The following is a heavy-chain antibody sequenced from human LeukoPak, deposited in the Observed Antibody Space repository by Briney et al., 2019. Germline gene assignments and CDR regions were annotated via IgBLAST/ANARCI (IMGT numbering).Heavy chain of an antibody. J-gene: IGHJ4*02. CDR2: TYYRSKWNN. CDR1: GDSVSSKTSA. CDR3: AREAEEGHLFDY. Sequence: TSQTLSLTCAISGDSVSSKTSAWSWIRQSPSRGLEWLGRTYYRSKWNNDYAPSVKSRMTVNPDTSKNQFSLHLNSVTPEDTAVYYCAREAEEGHLFDYWGQGTLVTVSS. V-gene: IGHV6-1*01.